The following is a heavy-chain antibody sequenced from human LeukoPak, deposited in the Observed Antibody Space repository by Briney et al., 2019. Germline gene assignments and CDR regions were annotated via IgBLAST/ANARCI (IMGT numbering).Heavy chain of an antibody. V-gene: IGHV1-8*01. J-gene: IGHJ6*02. Sequence: ASVKVSCKASGYTFTSYDINWVRQATGQGLEWMGWMNPNSGNTGYAQKFQGRVTMTRNTSISTAYMELSSLRSEDTAVYYCARGASGWYSNGMDAWGQGTTVTVSS. CDR3: ARGASGWYSNGMDA. CDR1: GYTFTSYD. CDR2: MNPNSGNT. D-gene: IGHD6-19*01.